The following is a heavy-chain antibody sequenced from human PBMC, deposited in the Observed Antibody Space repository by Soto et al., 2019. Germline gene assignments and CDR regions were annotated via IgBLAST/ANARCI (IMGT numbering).Heavy chain of an antibody. CDR3: AKGGYFDRSGYTAYYYAMDV. J-gene: IGHJ6*02. CDR1: GFTFSSYA. D-gene: IGHD3-22*01. V-gene: IGHV3-23*01. Sequence: GGSLRLSCAASGFTFSSYAMSWVRQAPGKGLEWVSAISGSGGSTYYADSVKGRFTISRDNSKNTLYLQMKNLRPEDTAIYYCAKGGYFDRSGYTAYYYAMDVCGQGITVSVSS. CDR2: ISGSGGST.